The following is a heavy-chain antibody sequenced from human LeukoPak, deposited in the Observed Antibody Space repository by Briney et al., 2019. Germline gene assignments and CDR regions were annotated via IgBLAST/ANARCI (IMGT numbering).Heavy chain of an antibody. J-gene: IGHJ6*02. D-gene: IGHD3-10*01. CDR1: GFTFSSYS. V-gene: IGHV3-21*01. CDR2: ISSSSSYI. Sequence: GGSLRLSCAASGFTFSSYSMNWVRQAPGKGLEWVSSISSSSSYIYYAGSVKGRFTISRDNAKNSLYLQMNSLRAEDTAVYYCARAVTMVRGRVYYYYGMDVWGQGTTVTVSS. CDR3: ARAVTMVRGRVYYYYGMDV.